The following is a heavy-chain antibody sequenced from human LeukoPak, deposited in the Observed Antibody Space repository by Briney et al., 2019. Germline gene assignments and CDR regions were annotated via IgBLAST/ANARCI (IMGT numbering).Heavy chain of an antibody. CDR1: GSTFSSYE. CDR3: ASIDYYDSSGYYAGT. J-gene: IGHJ4*02. Sequence: PGGSLRLSCAASGSTFSSYEMNWVRQAPGKGLEWVSYISSSGSTIYYADSVKGRFTISRDNAKNSLYLQMNSLRAEDTAVYYCASIDYYDSSGYYAGTWGQGTLVTVSS. D-gene: IGHD3-22*01. CDR2: ISSSGSTI. V-gene: IGHV3-48*03.